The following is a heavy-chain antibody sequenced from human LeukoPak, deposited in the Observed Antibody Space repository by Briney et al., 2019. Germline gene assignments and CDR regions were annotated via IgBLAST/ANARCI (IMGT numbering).Heavy chain of an antibody. Sequence: SQTLSLTCTVSGGSISSGGYYWSWIRQHPGKGLEWIGYIYYSGSTYYDPSLKSRVTISVDTSKNQFSLKLSSVTAADTAVYYCARGWYSSSWLHWGQGTLVTVSS. J-gene: IGHJ4*02. CDR1: GGSISSGGYY. D-gene: IGHD6-13*01. CDR3: ARGWYSSSWLH. CDR2: IYYSGST. V-gene: IGHV4-31*03.